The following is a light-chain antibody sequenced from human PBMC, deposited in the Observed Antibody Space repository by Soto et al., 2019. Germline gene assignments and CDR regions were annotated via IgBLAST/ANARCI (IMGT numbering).Light chain of an antibody. Sequence: QSVLTQPPSASGTPGQRVTISCSGSSSNIGSNYVYWYQQLPGTAPKLLIYRNNQRPSGVTDRFSGSKSGTSASLAISVLRAEDEAYYYCASWDDSLRGLVFGGGTKLTVL. V-gene: IGLV1-47*01. CDR2: RNN. J-gene: IGLJ2*01. CDR3: ASWDDSLRGLV. CDR1: SSNIGSNY.